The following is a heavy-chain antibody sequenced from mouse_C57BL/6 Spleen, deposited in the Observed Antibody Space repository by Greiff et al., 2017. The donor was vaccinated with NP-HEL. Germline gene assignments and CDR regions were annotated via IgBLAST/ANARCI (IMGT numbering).Heavy chain of an antibody. CDR1: GFTFSSYG. V-gene: IGHV5-6*01. J-gene: IGHJ1*03. CDR2: ISSGGSYT. D-gene: IGHD1-1*01. CDR3: SRQATVVASDWYFDV. Sequence: VQLKESGGDLVKPGGSLKLSCAASGFTFSSYGMSWVRQTPDKRLEWVATISSGGSYTYYPDSVKGRFTISRDNAKNTLYLQMSSLKSEDTAMYYWSRQATVVASDWYFDVWGTGTTVTVSS.